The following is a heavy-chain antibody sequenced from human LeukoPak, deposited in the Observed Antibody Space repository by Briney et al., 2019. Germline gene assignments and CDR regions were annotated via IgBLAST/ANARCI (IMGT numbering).Heavy chain of an antibody. CDR2: IYYSGST. CDR3: ASSGFGEYPIGYYYYMDV. CDR1: GGSISSSSYY. D-gene: IGHD3-10*01. V-gene: IGHV4-39*07. Sequence: SETLSLTCTVSGGSISSSSYYWGWIRQPPGKGLEWIGSIYYSGSTYYNPSLKSRVTISVDTSKNQFSLKLSSVTAADTAVYYCASSGFGEYPIGYYYYMDVWGKGTTVTVSS. J-gene: IGHJ6*03.